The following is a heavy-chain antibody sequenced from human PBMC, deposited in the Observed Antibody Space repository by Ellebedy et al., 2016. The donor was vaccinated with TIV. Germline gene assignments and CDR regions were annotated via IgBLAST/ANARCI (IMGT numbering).Heavy chain of an antibody. CDR2: ISHTGSRT. CDR3: AKGRGGGSDSSAPRYYFDY. Sequence: GESLKISCAASGFTFSSYAMSWVRQAPGKGLEWVSTISHTGSRTYYADSVEGRFTISRDNSKKTLYLHMNSLRAEDTAIYYCAKGRGGGSDSSAPRYYFDYWGLGTLVTVSS. D-gene: IGHD3-22*01. J-gene: IGHJ4*02. CDR1: GFTFSSYA. V-gene: IGHV3-23*01.